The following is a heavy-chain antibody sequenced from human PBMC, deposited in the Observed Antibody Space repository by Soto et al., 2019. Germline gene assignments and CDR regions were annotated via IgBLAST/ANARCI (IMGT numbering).Heavy chain of an antibody. J-gene: IGHJ6*02. CDR3: AGGDNYHSSGYYFYYYTMDV. Sequence: QLHLQESGPGLVKPSETLSLTCTVSGGSISSSSYYWGWMRQPPGKGLEWIGNVYYGGSTYYNPSLKRRVTISVETSKSQFSLKLSSVTAADTAVYYCAGGDNYHSSGYYFYYYTMDVWGQGTTVTVSS. V-gene: IGHV4-39*01. D-gene: IGHD3-22*01. CDR2: VYYGGST. CDR1: GGSISSSSYY.